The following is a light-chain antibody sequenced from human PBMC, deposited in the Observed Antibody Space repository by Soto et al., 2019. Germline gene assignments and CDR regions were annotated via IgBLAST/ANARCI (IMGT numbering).Light chain of an antibody. J-gene: IGKJ2*01. CDR3: HRYSNWQYT. V-gene: IGKV3-11*01. Sequence: EIVLTQSPATLSLSPGETATLSCRVSQSLSGYIAWYQQKPGQPPRLLIDDASNRATGIPARFSGSGSGTDFTLTISSLEPEDFAVYYCHRYSNWQYTFGQGTKLEIK. CDR1: QSLSGY. CDR2: DAS.